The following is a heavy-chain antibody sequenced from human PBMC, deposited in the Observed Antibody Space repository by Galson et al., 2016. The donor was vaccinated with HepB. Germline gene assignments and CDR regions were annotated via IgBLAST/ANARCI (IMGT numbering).Heavy chain of an antibody. D-gene: IGHD6-13*01. CDR1: GFTFDEYA. V-gene: IGHV3-9*01. Sequence: SLRLSCAASGFTFDEYAMHWVRQAPGKGLEWVSTISWNSGTIHYMDYVKGRFTTSRDNAKNSLYLQMDGLKTEDTALYYCAKDMSAGAAASGCFDCWGQGTLVTVSS. CDR2: ISWNSGTI. CDR3: AKDMSAGAAASGCFDC. J-gene: IGHJ4*02.